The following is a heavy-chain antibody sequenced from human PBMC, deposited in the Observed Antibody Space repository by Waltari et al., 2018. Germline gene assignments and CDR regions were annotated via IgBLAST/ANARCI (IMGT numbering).Heavy chain of an antibody. V-gene: IGHV4-59*11. Sequence: QVQLQESGPGLVKPSETLSLPCTVSGGSISSHYCSWFRQPPGKGLEWIGYIYYSGSTNYNPSLKSRVTISVDTSKNQFSLKLSSVTAADTAVYYCARDSTGYPDYWGQGTLVTVSS. CDR3: ARDSTGYPDY. J-gene: IGHJ4*02. CDR1: GGSISSHY. D-gene: IGHD3-9*01. CDR2: IYYSGST.